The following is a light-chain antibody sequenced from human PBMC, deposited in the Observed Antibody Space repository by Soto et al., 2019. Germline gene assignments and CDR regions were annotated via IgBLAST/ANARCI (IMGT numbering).Light chain of an antibody. Sequence: DIQMTQSPSSLSASVGDRVTITCQASQDIDKFLNWYQQKPGKPPKLLIYDASNLATGVPSRFSGRGSGTDFTFTISSLQPEDVATYYCQQYDDLPITFGQGTRLQIK. CDR3: QQYDDLPIT. J-gene: IGKJ5*01. CDR2: DAS. CDR1: QDIDKF. V-gene: IGKV1-33*01.